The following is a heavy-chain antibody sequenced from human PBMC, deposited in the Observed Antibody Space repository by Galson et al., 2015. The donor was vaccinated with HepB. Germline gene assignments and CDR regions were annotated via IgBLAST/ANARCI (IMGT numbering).Heavy chain of an antibody. CDR3: ARACSSGGSCYGGAFDY. CDR1: GFTFSSYW. D-gene: IGHD2-15*01. V-gene: IGHV4-59*01. CDR2: IYYSGST. Sequence: LRLSCAASGFTFSSYWMSWVRQAPGKGLEWIGYIYYSGSTNYNPSLKSRVTISVDTSKNQFSLKLSSVTAADTAVYYCARACSSGGSCYGGAFDYWGQGTLVTVSS. J-gene: IGHJ4*02.